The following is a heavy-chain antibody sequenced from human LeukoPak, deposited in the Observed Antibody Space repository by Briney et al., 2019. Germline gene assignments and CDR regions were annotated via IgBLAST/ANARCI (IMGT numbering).Heavy chain of an antibody. CDR1: GASMGSDSYS. V-gene: IGHV4-39*02. Sequence: SETLSLTCNVSGASMGSDSYSWVWLRQPPGKALEWLGSVYYSGSTYYTPSLKSRVTISVDMSRNHFSLRLNSVAAADTAVYYCARRYKDMVVVPAVFYFDYWGRGILVTASS. D-gene: IGHD2-2*01. CDR2: VYYSGST. J-gene: IGHJ4*02. CDR3: ARRYKDMVVVPAVFYFDY.